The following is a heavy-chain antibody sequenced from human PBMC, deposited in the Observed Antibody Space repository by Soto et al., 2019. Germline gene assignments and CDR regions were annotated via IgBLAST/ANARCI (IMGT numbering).Heavy chain of an antibody. CDR1: GFTFSSYA. J-gene: IGHJ4*02. D-gene: IGHD6-13*01. CDR3: AKDALRIGSSWYLRPALVDY. Sequence: EVQLLESGGGLVQPGGSLRLSCAASGFTFSSYAMSWVRQAPGKGLEWVSAISGSGGSTYYADSVKGRFTISRDNSKNTLYLQMNSLRAEDTAVYYCAKDALRIGSSWYLRPALVDYWGQGTLVTVSS. V-gene: IGHV3-23*01. CDR2: ISGSGGST.